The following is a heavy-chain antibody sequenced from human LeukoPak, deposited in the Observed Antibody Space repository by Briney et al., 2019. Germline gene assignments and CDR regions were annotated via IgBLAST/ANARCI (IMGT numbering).Heavy chain of an antibody. J-gene: IGHJ4*02. CDR3: ARDPGTMVRGEMRQYYFDY. V-gene: IGHV1-46*01. CDR1: GYTFTSYY. CDR2: INPSGGST. D-gene: IGHD3-10*01. Sequence: ASVKVSCKASGYTFTSYYMHWVRQAPGQGLEWMGIINPSGGSTSYAQKFQGRVTMTRDTSTSTVYMELSSLRSEDTDVYYCARDPGTMVRGEMRQYYFDYWGQGTLVTVSS.